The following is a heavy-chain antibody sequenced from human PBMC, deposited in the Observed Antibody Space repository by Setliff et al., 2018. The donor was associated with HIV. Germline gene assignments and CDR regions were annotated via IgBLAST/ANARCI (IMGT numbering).Heavy chain of an antibody. CDR3: ARGITMVRGPEENWFDH. CDR2: IIPIFGTA. CDR1: GGTFSSYA. D-gene: IGHD3-10*01. V-gene: IGHV1-69*05. Sequence: SVKVSCKASGGTFSSYAISWVRQAPGQGLEWMGGIIPIFGTANYAQKFQGRVTITTDESTSTSYMELSSLRSEDTAVYYCARGITMVRGPEENWFDHWGQGTLVTVSS. J-gene: IGHJ5*02.